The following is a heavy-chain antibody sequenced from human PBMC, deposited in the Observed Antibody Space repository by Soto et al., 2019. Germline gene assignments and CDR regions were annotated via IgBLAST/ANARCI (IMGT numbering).Heavy chain of an antibody. D-gene: IGHD2-2*01. CDR1: GYTFTGYY. Sequence: ASVKVSCKASGYTFTGYYMHWVRQAPGQGLEWMGWINPNSGGTNYAQKFQGWVTMTRDTSISTAYMELSRLRSDDTAVYYCARGVNCSSTSCYGAPNFDYWGQGTLVTVSS. V-gene: IGHV1-2*04. J-gene: IGHJ4*02. CDR3: ARGVNCSSTSCYGAPNFDY. CDR2: INPNSGGT.